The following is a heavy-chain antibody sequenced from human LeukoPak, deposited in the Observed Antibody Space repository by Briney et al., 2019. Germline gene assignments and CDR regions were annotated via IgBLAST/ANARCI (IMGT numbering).Heavy chain of an antibody. V-gene: IGHV4-59*01. Sequence: SETLSLTCTVSGGSISSYYWSWIRQPPGKGPEWIGYIYYSGSTNYNPSLKSRVTISVDTSKNQFSLKLSSVTAADTAVYYCARGDGYNYRYWGQGTLVTVSS. CDR3: ARGDGYNYRY. D-gene: IGHD5-24*01. J-gene: IGHJ4*02. CDR2: IYYSGST. CDR1: GGSISSYY.